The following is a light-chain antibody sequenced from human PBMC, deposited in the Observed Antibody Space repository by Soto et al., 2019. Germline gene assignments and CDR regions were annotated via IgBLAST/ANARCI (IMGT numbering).Light chain of an antibody. CDR1: QRFGAN. CDR2: GVS. CDR3: HHYSDWRS. V-gene: IGKV3-15*01. J-gene: IGKJ1*01. Sequence: EIVMTQSPATLSVSPGDRATLSCRASQRFGANLAWYQQKPGQAPRLLIFGVSTRAAGIPGRFSGTGSGTEFNLTINSLQSEDCAVYYCHHYSDWRSFGQGTKVEIK.